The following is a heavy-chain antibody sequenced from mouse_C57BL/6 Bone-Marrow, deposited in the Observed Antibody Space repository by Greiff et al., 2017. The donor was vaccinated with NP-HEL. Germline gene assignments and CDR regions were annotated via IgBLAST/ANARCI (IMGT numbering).Heavy chain of an antibody. CDR3: ARERWLLSHWNFDV. CDR1: GYSFTDYN. V-gene: IGHV1-39*01. CDR2: INPNSGTT. Sequence: EVQLQQSGPELVKPGASVKISCKASGYSFTDYNMHWVKQSNGKSLEWIGVINPNSGTTSYNQKFKSKATLTVDQSSSTAYMQLNRLTSEDSAVYYCARERWLLSHWNFDVWGTGTTVTVSS. D-gene: IGHD2-3*01. J-gene: IGHJ1*03.